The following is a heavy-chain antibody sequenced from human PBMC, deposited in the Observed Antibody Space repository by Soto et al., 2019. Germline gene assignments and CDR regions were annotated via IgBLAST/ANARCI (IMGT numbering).Heavy chain of an antibody. J-gene: IGHJ5*02. CDR3: TRRYNWNDNYFDP. CDR1: GAYSSVHSDC. Sequence: PSETQAHTNTVSGAYSSVHSDCCTLNNHPRGKGLEWIGSSYYSGTTYFNPSLKSRATISVDTSKNQFSLRLTSVTAADTAIYSCTRRYNWNDNYFDPWGPGALVTVSS. V-gene: IGHV4-39*01. D-gene: IGHD1-20*01. CDR2: SYYSGTT.